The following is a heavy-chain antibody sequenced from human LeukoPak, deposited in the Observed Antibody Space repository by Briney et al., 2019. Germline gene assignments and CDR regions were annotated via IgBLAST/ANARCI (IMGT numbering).Heavy chain of an antibody. CDR1: GGSISSSSYY. Sequence: SETLSLTCTVSGGSISSSSYYWGWICQPPGKGLEWIGSIYYSGSTYYNPSLKSRVTISVDTSKNQFSLKLSSVTAADTAVYYCARHSNSWFDPWGQGTLVTVSS. CDR3: ARHSNSWFDP. CDR2: IYYSGST. J-gene: IGHJ5*02. D-gene: IGHD2/OR15-2a*01. V-gene: IGHV4-39*01.